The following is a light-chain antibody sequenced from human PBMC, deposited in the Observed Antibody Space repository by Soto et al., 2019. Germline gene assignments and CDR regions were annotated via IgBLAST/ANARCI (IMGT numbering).Light chain of an antibody. CDR3: QQVNGYPRDIT. CDR2: AAS. Sequence: DIQMTQSPSSLSASVGDRVTITCRASQSISSYLNWYQQKPGQAPKLLIYAASTLQRGVPSRFSGSGSGTDLTLTLSSLQPEDFATYYCQQVNGYPRDITFGGGTRVEIK. CDR1: QSISSY. J-gene: IGKJ4*01. V-gene: IGKV1-39*01.